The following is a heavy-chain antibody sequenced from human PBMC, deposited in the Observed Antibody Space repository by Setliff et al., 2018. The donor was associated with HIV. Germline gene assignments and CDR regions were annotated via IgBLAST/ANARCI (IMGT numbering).Heavy chain of an antibody. CDR3: ARGFEEYCSGASCHWFDS. Sequence: ASETLSLTCAVYGGSLTDYDWTWIRQTPAKGLEWIGEISHSGRTNYNPSLKTRLIISRDTSKNQFSLRLGSATVADTAIYYCARGFEEYCSGASCHWFDSWGQGTQVTVSS. J-gene: IGHJ5*01. D-gene: IGHD2-15*01. CDR2: ISHSGRT. CDR1: GGSLTDYD. V-gene: IGHV4-34*01.